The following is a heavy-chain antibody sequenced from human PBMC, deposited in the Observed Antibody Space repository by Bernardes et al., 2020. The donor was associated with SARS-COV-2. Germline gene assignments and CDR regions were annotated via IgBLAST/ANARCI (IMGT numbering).Heavy chain of an antibody. J-gene: IGHJ6*02. V-gene: IGHV3-23*01. CDR3: AKDYYGSGSYDYYYYGMDV. Sequence: GGSLRLSCEASGFTFSTYAMSWVRQAPGKGLEWVSDISGPGRTYYADSVKGRFIISRDNSKNTLYLEMNSLRAEDTAVYYCAKDYYGSGSYDYYYYGMDVWGQGTTVTVSS. CDR2: ISGPGRT. CDR1: GFTFSTYA. D-gene: IGHD3-10*01.